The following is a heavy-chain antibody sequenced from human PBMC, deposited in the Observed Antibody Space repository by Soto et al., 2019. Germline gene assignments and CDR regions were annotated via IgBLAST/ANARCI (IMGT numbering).Heavy chain of an antibody. CDR2: IIPIFGTT. CDR1: GGTFSSYA. J-gene: IGHJ4*02. D-gene: IGHD3-22*01. V-gene: IGHV1-69*13. Sequence: SVKVSCKASGGTFSSYAISWVRQAPGQGLEWMGGIIPIFGTTRHAQKFQGRVTSSADESTSTVHMELSRLTSEDTALYFCARSHYYDSSGYYYFDYWGQGT. CDR3: ARSHYYDSSGYYYFDY.